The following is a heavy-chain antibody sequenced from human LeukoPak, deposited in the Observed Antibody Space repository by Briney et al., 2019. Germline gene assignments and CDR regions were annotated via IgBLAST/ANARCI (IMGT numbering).Heavy chain of an antibody. J-gene: IGHJ4*02. Sequence: GGSLRLSCAASGFTFSSYAMHWVRQAPGKGLEWVAVISYDGSNKYYADSVKGRFTISRDNSKNTLYLQMNSLRAEDTAIYYCTRAPGNYFDDWGQGTLATVSS. D-gene: IGHD3-10*01. CDR2: ISYDGSNK. CDR1: GFTFSSYA. CDR3: TRAPGNYFDD. V-gene: IGHV3-30-3*01.